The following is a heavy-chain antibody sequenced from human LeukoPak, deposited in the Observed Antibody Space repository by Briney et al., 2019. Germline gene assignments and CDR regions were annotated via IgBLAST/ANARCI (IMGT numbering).Heavy chain of an antibody. CDR1: GYTFTSYG. Sequence: ASVKVSCKASGYTFTSYGISWVRQAPGQGLEWMGWISAYNGNTNYAQKLQGRVTMTTGTSTSTAYMELRSLRSDDTAAYYCARDRGFWSGYDLDYWGQGTLVTVSS. J-gene: IGHJ4*02. D-gene: IGHD3-3*01. CDR3: ARDRGFWSGYDLDY. CDR2: ISAYNGNT. V-gene: IGHV1-18*01.